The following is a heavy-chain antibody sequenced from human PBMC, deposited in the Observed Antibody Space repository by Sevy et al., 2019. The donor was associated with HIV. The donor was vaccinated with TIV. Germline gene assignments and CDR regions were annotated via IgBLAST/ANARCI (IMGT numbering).Heavy chain of an antibody. CDR3: ARESTIFGVLEGPDY. V-gene: IGHV3-64*01. CDR2: ISSNGGST. D-gene: IGHD3-3*01. CDR1: GFTFSSYA. J-gene: IGHJ4*02. Sequence: GESLKISCAASGFTFSSYATHWVRQAPGKGLEYVSAISSNGGSTYYANSVKGRFTISRDNSKNTLYLQMGSLRAEDMAVYYCARESTIFGVLEGPDYWGQGTLVTVSS.